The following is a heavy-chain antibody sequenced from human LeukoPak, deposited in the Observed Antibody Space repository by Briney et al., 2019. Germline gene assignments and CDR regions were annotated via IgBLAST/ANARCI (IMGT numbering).Heavy chain of an antibody. CDR1: GFIFSNYG. CDR2: IRFDGSEK. J-gene: IGHJ4*02. Sequence: QTGGSLRLSCAASGFIFSNYGMHWVRQAPGRWLEWVALIRFDGSEKYYADSVKGRFTISRDNSKNTFYLQMNSLRAEDTAVYYCAKDRTIGGSCFDSWGLGTLVTVSS. CDR3: AKDRTIGGSCFDS. V-gene: IGHV3-30*02. D-gene: IGHD6-13*01.